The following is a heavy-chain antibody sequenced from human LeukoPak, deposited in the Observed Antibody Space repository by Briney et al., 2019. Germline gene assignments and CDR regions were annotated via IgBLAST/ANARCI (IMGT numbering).Heavy chain of an antibody. V-gene: IGHV3-7*01. CDR1: GFTFSSYW. D-gene: IGHD3-10*01. CDR2: IKQDGSEK. Sequence: GGSLRLSCAASGFTFSSYWMSWVRQAPGKGLEWVANIKQDGSEKYYVDSVKGRFTISRDNAKNSLYLQMNSLRDDDTAVYYCARAAGVTSRDYWGQGTLVTVSS. CDR3: ARAAGVTSRDY. J-gene: IGHJ4*02.